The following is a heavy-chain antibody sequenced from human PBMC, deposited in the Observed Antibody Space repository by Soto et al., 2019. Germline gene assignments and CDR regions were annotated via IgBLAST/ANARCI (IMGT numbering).Heavy chain of an antibody. J-gene: IGHJ4*02. CDR1: GGSISSGGYS. V-gene: IGHV4-30-2*01. Sequence: QLQLQESGSGLVKPSQTLSLTCAVSGGSISSGGYSWSWIRQPPGKGLEWIGYIYHSGSTYYNPSLXCXVXIXXDRSKNQFSLKLSSVTAADTAGYYCARGQVVAAQHWCQGTLVTVSS. D-gene: IGHD2-15*01. CDR2: IYHSGST. CDR3: ARGQVVAAQH.